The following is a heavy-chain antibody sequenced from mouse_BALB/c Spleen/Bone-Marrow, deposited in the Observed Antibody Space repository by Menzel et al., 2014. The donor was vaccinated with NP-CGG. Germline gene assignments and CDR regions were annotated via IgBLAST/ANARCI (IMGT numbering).Heavy chain of an antibody. D-gene: IGHD1-1*01. CDR2: IRSKSNNYAT. Sequence: EVQWVESGGGLVQPKGSLKLSCAASGFTFNTYAMNWVRQAPGKGLEWVARIRSKSNNYATYYADSVRDRFTISRDDSQSMLYLQMNNLKTEDTAMYYCVRPHYFGSSYRYAMDYWGQGTSVTVSS. V-gene: IGHV10-1*02. CDR1: GFTFNTYA. J-gene: IGHJ4*01. CDR3: VRPHYFGSSYRYAMDY.